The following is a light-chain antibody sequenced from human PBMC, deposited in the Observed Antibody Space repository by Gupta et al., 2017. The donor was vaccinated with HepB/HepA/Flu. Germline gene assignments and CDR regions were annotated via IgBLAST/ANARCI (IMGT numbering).Light chain of an antibody. CDR1: QSVSSN. CDR3: QQYNSCPQIT. V-gene: IGKV3-15*01. J-gene: IGKJ5*01. Sequence: EIVMTQSPATLSVSPGERATLSCRASQSVSSNLAWYQQKPGQAPRLLIYGASTRATGIPARFSGSGSGTEFTLTISSLQSEDFAVYYCQQYNSCPQITFGQGTRLEIK. CDR2: GAS.